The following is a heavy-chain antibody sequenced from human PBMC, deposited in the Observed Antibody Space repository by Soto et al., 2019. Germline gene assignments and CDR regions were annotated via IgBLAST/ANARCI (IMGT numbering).Heavy chain of an antibody. CDR1: GGTFSSYA. CDR3: ARPGIAVAGHGPDAFDI. Sequence: QVPLVQSGAEVKKPGSSVKVSCKASGGTFSSYAISWVRQAPGQGLEGMGGIIPIFGTANYAQKFQGRVTITADESTSTAYMELSSLRSEDTAVYYCARPGIAVAGHGPDAFDIWGQGTMVTVSS. V-gene: IGHV1-69*01. D-gene: IGHD6-19*01. J-gene: IGHJ3*02. CDR2: IIPIFGTA.